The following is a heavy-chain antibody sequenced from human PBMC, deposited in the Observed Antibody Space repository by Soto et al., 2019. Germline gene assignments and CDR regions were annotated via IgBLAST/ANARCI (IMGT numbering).Heavy chain of an antibody. D-gene: IGHD2-15*01. Sequence: GGSLRLSCAASGFAFSDYGINWLRQAPGKGLEWVSYITSNGRTTFYADSVKGRFTTSRDNAQNSLFLQMNSLRDEDTVVYYCARAGVVAAQTKFGYFDYWGQGTLVTVSS. J-gene: IGHJ4*02. V-gene: IGHV3-48*02. CDR1: GFAFSDYG. CDR2: ITSNGRTT. CDR3: ARAGVVAAQTKFGYFDY.